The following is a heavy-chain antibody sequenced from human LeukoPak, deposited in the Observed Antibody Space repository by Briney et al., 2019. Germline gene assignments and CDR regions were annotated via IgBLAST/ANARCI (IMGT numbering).Heavy chain of an antibody. D-gene: IGHD2/OR15-2a*01. CDR2: ISSSSSTI. V-gene: IGHV3-48*02. J-gene: IGHJ4*02. Sequence: PGGSLRLSCAASGFAFSGYSMNCVRQAPGTGLEWVSYISSSSSTIYYADSVKGRFTISRDNAKNSLYLQMNSLRDEDTAVYYCARGLNSGDYWGQGTLVTVSS. CDR3: ARGLNSGDY. CDR1: GFAFSGYS.